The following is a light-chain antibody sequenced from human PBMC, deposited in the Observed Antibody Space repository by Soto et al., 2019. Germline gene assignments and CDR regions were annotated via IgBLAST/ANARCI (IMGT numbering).Light chain of an antibody. CDR1: QTIINY. J-gene: IGKJ5*01. CDR2: SAS. Sequence: DIRLTQSTSSPSASFGDRVTITCRASQTIINYLNWYQQRPGKAPKLLIYSASSLQSGVPSRFSGSGSGTDFTLTISSMQPEDFATYYCQQSYTITFGQGTRLEIK. CDR3: QQSYTIT. V-gene: IGKV1-39*01.